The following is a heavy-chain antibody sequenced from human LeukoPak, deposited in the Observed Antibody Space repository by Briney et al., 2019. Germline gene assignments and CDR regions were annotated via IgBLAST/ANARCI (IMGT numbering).Heavy chain of an antibody. D-gene: IGHD3-10*01. CDR1: GYTFTGYY. CDR2: INPNSGGT. Sequence: ASVKVSCKASGYTFTGYYMHWVRQAPGQGLEWMGWINPNSGGTNYAQKFQGRVTMTRDTSISTAYMELSGLRSDDTAVYYCARGLELWFGEAGVGWFDPWGQGTLVTVSS. V-gene: IGHV1-2*02. CDR3: ARGLELWFGEAGVGWFDP. J-gene: IGHJ5*02.